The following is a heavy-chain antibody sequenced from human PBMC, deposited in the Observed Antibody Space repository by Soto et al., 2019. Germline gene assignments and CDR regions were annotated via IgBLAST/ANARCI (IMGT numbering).Heavy chain of an antibody. CDR3: AKAHTFRFYYFTGGDY. CDR1: GFNFRLYP. J-gene: IGHJ4*01. CDR2: ISGSGGST. Sequence: GGSLRLSCGASGFNFRLYPMAWVRQAPGKGLEWVSSISGSGGSTFYADSVKGRFTISRDNSKNTLYLQMDTLRAGDSAVYYCAKAHTFRFYYFTGGDYWGQEPWSPSPQ. D-gene: IGHD3-22*01. V-gene: IGHV3-23*01.